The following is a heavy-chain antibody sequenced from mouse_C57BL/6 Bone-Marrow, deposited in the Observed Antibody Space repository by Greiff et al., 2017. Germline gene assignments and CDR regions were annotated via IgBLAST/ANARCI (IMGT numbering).Heavy chain of an antibody. D-gene: IGHD1-1*01. V-gene: IGHV5-4*01. J-gene: IGHJ3*01. CDR1: GFTFSSYA. Sequence: EVQRVESGGGLVKPGGSLKLSCAASGFTFSSYAMSWVRQTPEKRLEWVATISDGGSYTYYPDNVKGRFTISRDNAKNNLYLQMSHLKSEDTAMYDCAREDYYGSSLFAYWGQGTLVTVSA. CDR3: AREDYYGSSLFAY. CDR2: ISDGGSYT.